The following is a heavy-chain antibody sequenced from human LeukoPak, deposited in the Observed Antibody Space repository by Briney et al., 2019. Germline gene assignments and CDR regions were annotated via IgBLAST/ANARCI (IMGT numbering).Heavy chain of an antibody. D-gene: IGHD3-10*01. CDR2: IRYDGSNK. Sequence: PGGSLRLSCAASGFTFSSYGMHWVRQAPGKGLEWVAFIRYDGSNKYYADSVKGRFTISRDSSKNTLYLQMNSLRAEDTAVYYCGSGGRFGEFWENDYWGQGTLVTVSS. CDR3: GSGGRFGEFWENDY. V-gene: IGHV3-30*02. J-gene: IGHJ4*02. CDR1: GFTFSSYG.